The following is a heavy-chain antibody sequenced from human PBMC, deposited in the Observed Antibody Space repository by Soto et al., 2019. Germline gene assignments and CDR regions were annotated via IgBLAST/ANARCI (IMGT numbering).Heavy chain of an antibody. CDR3: ARVLYATWSSFDY. V-gene: IGHV3-48*03. CDR2: ISNSGSAT. Sequence: GGSLRLSCAASGFTLSSYMMNWVRQAPGQGLEWISYISNSGSATYYADSAKGRFTISRDNAKNSLYLHLNSLTAEDTATYYCARVLYATWSSFDYWGQGALVTVSS. J-gene: IGHJ4*02. D-gene: IGHD1-26*01. CDR1: GFTLSSYM.